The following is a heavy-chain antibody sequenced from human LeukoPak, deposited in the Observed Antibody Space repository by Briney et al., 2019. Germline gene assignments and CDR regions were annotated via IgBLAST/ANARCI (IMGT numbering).Heavy chain of an antibody. Sequence: SETLSLTCTVSGGSISSSSFYWGWIRQPPGKGLEWIGSISYSGSTYYNPSLKSRVTISVDTSKNQFSLKLSSVTAADTAVYYCAREGSSSYGFYFDYWGQGTLVTVSS. V-gene: IGHV4-39*07. CDR3: AREGSSSYGFYFDY. D-gene: IGHD6-6*01. J-gene: IGHJ4*02. CDR2: ISYSGST. CDR1: GGSISSSSFY.